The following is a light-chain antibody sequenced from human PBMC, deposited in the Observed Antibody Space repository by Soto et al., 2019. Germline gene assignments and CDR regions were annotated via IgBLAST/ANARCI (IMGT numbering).Light chain of an antibody. CDR2: NNN. CDR3: AAWDDSLNARGV. V-gene: IGLV1-44*01. J-gene: IGLJ3*02. Sequence: QSVLTQPPSASGTPGQRVTISCSGSRSNIGSNAVSWYQQLPGTAPKLLIYNNNQRPSGVPDRFSGSKSGTSASLAISGLQSEDEADYYCAAWDDSLNARGVFVGGTKLTVL. CDR1: RSNIGSNA.